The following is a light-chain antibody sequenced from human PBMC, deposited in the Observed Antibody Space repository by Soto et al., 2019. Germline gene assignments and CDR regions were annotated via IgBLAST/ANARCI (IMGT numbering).Light chain of an antibody. J-gene: IGLJ3*02. CDR3: SSYTSSSTRV. CDR2: EVS. CDR1: SSDVGGYNY. V-gene: IGLV2-14*01. Sequence: QSPLTQPTSVSGSPGQSITISCTGTSSDVGGYNYVSWYQQDPGKAPKLMIYEVSNRPSGVSNRFSGSKSGNTASLTISGLQAEDEADYYCSSYTSSSTRVFGGGTKLTVL.